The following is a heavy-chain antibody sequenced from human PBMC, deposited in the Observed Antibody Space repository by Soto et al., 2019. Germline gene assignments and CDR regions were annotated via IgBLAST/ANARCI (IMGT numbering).Heavy chain of an antibody. J-gene: IGHJ5*02. CDR2: ISSSSSTI. CDR3: ARVGDFGLLGWFDP. CDR1: GFTFSSYS. V-gene: IGHV3-48*02. D-gene: IGHD3-16*01. Sequence: EVQLVESGGGLVQPGGSLRLSCAASGFTFSSYSMNWVRQAPGKGLEWVSYISSSSSTIYYADSVKGRFTISRDNAKNSLYLQMNSLRDEDTAVYYCARVGDFGLLGWFDPWGQGTLVTVSS.